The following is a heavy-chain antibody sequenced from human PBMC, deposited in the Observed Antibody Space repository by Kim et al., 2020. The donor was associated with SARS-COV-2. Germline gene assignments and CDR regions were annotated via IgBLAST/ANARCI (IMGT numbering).Heavy chain of an antibody. CDR2: ISYDGNNK. CDR1: GFTFSSYG. D-gene: IGHD3-10*01. Sequence: GGSLRLSCAASGFTFSSYGMHWVRQAPGKGLEWVAFISYDGNNKYYADSVKGRFTISRDNSKNTLYLQMNSLRPEDTAVYYCAKAPRFGKKGYYYGMDVWGQGTTVTVSS. J-gene: IGHJ6*02. CDR3: AKAPRFGKKGYYYGMDV. V-gene: IGHV3-30*18.